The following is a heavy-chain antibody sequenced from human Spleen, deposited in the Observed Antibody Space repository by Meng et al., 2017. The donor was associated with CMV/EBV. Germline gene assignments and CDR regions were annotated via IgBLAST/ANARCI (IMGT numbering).Heavy chain of an antibody. CDR3: AREGLTIFGRYGMDV. V-gene: IGHV4-39*01. J-gene: IGHJ6*02. CDR2: IYYSGST. Sequence: SETLSLTCTVSGGSISSSSYYWGWIRQPPGKGLEWIGSIYYSGSTYYNPSLKSRVTISVDTSKNQFSLKLSSVTAADTAVYYCAREGLTIFGRYGMDVWGQGTTVTVS. D-gene: IGHD3-3*01. CDR1: GGSISSSSYY.